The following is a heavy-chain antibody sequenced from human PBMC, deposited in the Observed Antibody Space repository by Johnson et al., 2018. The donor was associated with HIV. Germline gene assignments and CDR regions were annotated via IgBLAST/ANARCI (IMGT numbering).Heavy chain of an antibody. V-gene: IGHV3-23*04. J-gene: IGHJ3*01. Sequence: QLVESGGGLVQPGGSLRLSCTASGFTFSNAWMSWVRQAPGKGLEWVSAISGSGGSTYYADSVKGRFTISRDNAKNSLYVQMNSLRAEDTAVYYCAREGAMADAFDVWGHGTMVTVSS. D-gene: IGHD5-18*01. CDR1: GFTFSNAW. CDR3: AREGAMADAFDV. CDR2: ISGSGGST.